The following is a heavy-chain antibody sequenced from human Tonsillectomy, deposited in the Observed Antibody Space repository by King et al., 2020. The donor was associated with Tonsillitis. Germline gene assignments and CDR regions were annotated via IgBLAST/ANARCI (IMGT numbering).Heavy chain of an antibody. CDR3: ARDPEGPIFDY. J-gene: IGHJ4*02. Sequence: VQLVESGGGVVQPGRSLRLSCAASRFTFSSYGMHWVRQAPGKGLAWVAVISCDGSNKYYADSVKGRFTISRDNSKNTLYLQMNSLRAEDTAVYYCARDPEGPIFDYWGQGTLVTVSS. D-gene: IGHD1-14*01. CDR1: RFTFSSYG. V-gene: IGHV3-33*05. CDR2: ISCDGSNK.